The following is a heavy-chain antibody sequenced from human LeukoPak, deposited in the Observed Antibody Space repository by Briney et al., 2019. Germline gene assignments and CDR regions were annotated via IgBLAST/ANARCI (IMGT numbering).Heavy chain of an antibody. J-gene: IGHJ4*02. CDR2: ISYDGSNK. V-gene: IGHV3-30*04. Sequence: GRSLRLSCAASGFTFSSYAMHWVRQAPGKGLEWVAVISYDGSNKYYADSVKGRFTISRDNSKTTLYLQMNSLRAEDPAVYYCARRRYSSSWYIDYWGQGTLVTVSS. D-gene: IGHD6-13*01. CDR1: GFTFSSYA. CDR3: ARRRYSSSWYIDY.